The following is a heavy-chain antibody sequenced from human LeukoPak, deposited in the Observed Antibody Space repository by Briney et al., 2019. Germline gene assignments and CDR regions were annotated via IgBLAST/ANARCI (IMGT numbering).Heavy chain of an antibody. V-gene: IGHV1-46*01. Sequence: ASVKVSCKASGYTFTSYYMHWVRQAPGQGLEWMGIINPSGGSTSYAQKFQGRVTKTRDMSTSTVYMELSSLRSEDTAVYYCARLKRGYYDFWSGPLDYWGQGTLVTVSS. CDR2: INPSGGST. D-gene: IGHD3-3*01. CDR1: GYTFTSYY. J-gene: IGHJ4*02. CDR3: ARLKRGYYDFWSGPLDY.